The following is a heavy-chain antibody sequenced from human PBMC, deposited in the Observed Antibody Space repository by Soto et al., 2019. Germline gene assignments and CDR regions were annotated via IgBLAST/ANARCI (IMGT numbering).Heavy chain of an antibody. CDR3: ARLGGGGRLVYFDY. D-gene: IGHD2-8*01. Sequence: SETLSLTCTVSGGSISSGDYYWSWIRQPPGKGLEWIGCIYYSGSTYYNPSLKSRVTISVDTSKNQFSLKLSSVTAADTAVYYCARLGGGGRLVYFDYGGKGTLVTVSS. CDR1: GGSISSGDYY. CDR2: IYYSGST. V-gene: IGHV4-39*01. J-gene: IGHJ4*02.